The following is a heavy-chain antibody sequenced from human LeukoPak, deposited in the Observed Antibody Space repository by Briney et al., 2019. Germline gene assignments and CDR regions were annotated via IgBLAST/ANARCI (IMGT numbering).Heavy chain of an antibody. V-gene: IGHV1-8*01. CDR3: ARGRKNLEYQLPDYYYYGMDV. D-gene: IGHD2-2*01. CDR2: MNPKSGNT. CDR1: GYTFTSYD. Sequence: ASVTVSCKASGYTFTSYDMNWVRQAAGQGLEWMGWMNPKSGNTGYAQKFQGRVTMTRNTSISTAYMELSSLRSEDTVVYYCARGRKNLEYQLPDYYYYGMDVWGQGTTVTVSS. J-gene: IGHJ6*02.